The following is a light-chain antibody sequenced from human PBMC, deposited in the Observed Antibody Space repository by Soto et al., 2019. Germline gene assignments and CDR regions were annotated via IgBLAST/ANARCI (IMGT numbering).Light chain of an antibody. J-gene: IGKJ2*01. CDR2: TAS. CDR3: QQSYSTPPT. V-gene: IGKV1-39*01. Sequence: DIKMTQSPSSLSASVGDRVTITCRATQYISNYLNWYQQKSGTAPKLLIHTASTLQSGVPSRCSGRGSGPDFTLTIRSVQPDDFAIDFCQQSYSTPPTFGQGNTLEIK. CDR1: QYISNY.